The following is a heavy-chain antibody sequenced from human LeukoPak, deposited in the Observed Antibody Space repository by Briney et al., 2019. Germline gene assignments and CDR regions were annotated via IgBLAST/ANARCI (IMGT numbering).Heavy chain of an antibody. CDR2: ISYDGSSK. D-gene: IGHD3-22*01. CDR1: GFTFSSYS. Sequence: GGSLRLSCAASGFTFSSYSMNWVRQAPGKGLEWVAVISYDGSSKYYADSVKGRFTISRDNSKNTLYLQMNSLRAEDTAVYYCAKGSYYDQIPESDYWGQGTLVTVSS. CDR3: AKGSYYDQIPESDY. J-gene: IGHJ4*02. V-gene: IGHV3-30*18.